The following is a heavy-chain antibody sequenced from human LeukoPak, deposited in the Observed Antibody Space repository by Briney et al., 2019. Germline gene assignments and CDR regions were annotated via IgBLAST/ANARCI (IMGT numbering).Heavy chain of an antibody. Sequence: ASVKVSCKASGGTFSSYAISWVRQAPGQGLEWMGGIIPIFGTANYAQKFQGRVTITADESTSTAYMELSSLRSEDTAVYSCARDRLRLGYERTNWFDPWGQGTLVTVSS. CDR1: GGTFSSYA. D-gene: IGHD2-15*01. J-gene: IGHJ5*02. CDR3: ARDRLRLGYERTNWFDP. V-gene: IGHV1-69*13. CDR2: IIPIFGTA.